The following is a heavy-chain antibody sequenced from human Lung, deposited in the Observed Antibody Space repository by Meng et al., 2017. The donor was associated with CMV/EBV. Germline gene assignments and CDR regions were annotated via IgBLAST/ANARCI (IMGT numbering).Heavy chain of an antibody. V-gene: IGHV3-7*01. CDR2: IKEDGSER. CDR3: VRGRGLDA. J-gene: IGHJ6*02. D-gene: IGHD6-25*01. Sequence: GESLKISCVASGFSLSAYWMTWVRQAPGQGLEWVANIKEDGSERDYVDSVEGRFTISRDNSRNSLFLEMNSLRVGDTAVYYCVRGRGLDAWGQGPTVTVSS. CDR1: GFSLSAYW.